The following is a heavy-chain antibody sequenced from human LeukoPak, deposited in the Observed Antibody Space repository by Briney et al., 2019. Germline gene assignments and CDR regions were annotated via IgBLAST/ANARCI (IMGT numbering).Heavy chain of an antibody. Sequence: ASVKVSCKASGYSFISYYIHWVRQAPGQGLEWMGWISAYNGNTNYAQKLQGRVTMTTDTSTSTAYMELRSLRSDDTAVYYCARDSYYYGSGSYSLDYWGQGTLVTVSS. D-gene: IGHD3-10*01. CDR3: ARDSYYYGSGSYSLDY. V-gene: IGHV1-18*01. J-gene: IGHJ4*02. CDR2: ISAYNGNT. CDR1: GYSFISYY.